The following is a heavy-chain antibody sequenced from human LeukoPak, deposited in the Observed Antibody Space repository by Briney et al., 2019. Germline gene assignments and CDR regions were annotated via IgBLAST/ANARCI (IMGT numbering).Heavy chain of an antibody. CDR1: GLIFDDYT. Sequence: GGSLRLSCAASGLIFDDYTMHWVRQAPGKGLEWVSLISRNGATTKYAESVRGRFTVSRDNSKNSLYLQMNSLRTEDTALYYCAKGPTTPPYYPSGSYYETKAQFDCWGQGTLATVSS. J-gene: IGHJ4*02. CDR2: ISRNGATT. V-gene: IGHV3-43*01. CDR3: AKGPTTPPYYPSGSYYETKAQFDC. D-gene: IGHD3-10*01.